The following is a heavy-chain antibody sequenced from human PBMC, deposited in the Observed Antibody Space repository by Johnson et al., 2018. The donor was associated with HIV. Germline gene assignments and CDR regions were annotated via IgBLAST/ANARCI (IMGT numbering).Heavy chain of an antibody. D-gene: IGHD6-19*01. CDR3: AKEGYRSGGYGPPDAFDI. CDR2: ISGSGGST. CDR1: GFTVSSNY. Sequence: VQLVESGGGLIQPGGSLRLSCAASGFTVSSNYMSWVRQAPGKGLEWVSAISGSGGSTYYADSVKGRFTISRDNSKNTLYLQMNSLRAEDTAVYYCAKEGYRSGGYGPPDAFDIWGQGTMFTVSS. J-gene: IGHJ3*02. V-gene: IGHV3-23*04.